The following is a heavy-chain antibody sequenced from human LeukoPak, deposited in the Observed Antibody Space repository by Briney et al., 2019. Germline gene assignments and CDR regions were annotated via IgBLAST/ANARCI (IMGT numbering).Heavy chain of an antibody. Sequence: GGSLRLSCAASGFTFSSYWMHWVRQAPGKGLVWVSRINSDGSSTSYADSVKGRFTISRDNSKNTLFLQMNNLRVEDMAVFYCAKDWNWAIDYWGQGTLVTVSS. CDR1: GFTFSSYW. D-gene: IGHD1-7*01. J-gene: IGHJ4*02. CDR3: AKDWNWAIDY. CDR2: INSDGSST. V-gene: IGHV3-74*01.